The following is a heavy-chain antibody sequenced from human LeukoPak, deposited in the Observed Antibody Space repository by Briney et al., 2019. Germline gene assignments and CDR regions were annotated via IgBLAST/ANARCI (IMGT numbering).Heavy chain of an antibody. CDR1: GFSFSSYS. Sequence: GGSLRLSCAASGFSFSSYSISWVRQSPGKGLEWVSSISPSSNYIYYVDSVKGRFTISRDNAKNTLYLQMNSLRAEDTAVYYCAREATVVRGNTIDPWGQGTLVTVSS. CDR3: AREATVVRGNTIDP. CDR2: ISPSSNYI. D-gene: IGHD3-10*01. V-gene: IGHV3-21*01. J-gene: IGHJ5*02.